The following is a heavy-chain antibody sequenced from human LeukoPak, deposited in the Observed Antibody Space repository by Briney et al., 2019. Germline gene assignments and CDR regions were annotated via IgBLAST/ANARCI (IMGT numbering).Heavy chain of an antibody. CDR2: IYYSGNT. D-gene: IGHD3-9*01. CDR1: GGSISSSSYY. CDR3: ARGSINYDILTGYSRHDAFDI. V-gene: IGHV4-39*07. Sequence: SETLSLTCTVSGGSISSSSYYWGWIRQPPGKGLEWIASIYYSGNTYYNPSLKSRVTISVDTSKNQFSLKLSSVTAADTAVYYCARGSINYDILTGYSRHDAFDIWGQGTMVTVSS. J-gene: IGHJ3*02.